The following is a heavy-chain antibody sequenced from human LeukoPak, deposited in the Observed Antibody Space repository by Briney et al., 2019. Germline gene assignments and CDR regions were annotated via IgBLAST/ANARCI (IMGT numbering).Heavy chain of an antibody. CDR3: ARFYGWRFDY. CDR1: GXTFSSYE. V-gene: IGHV3-48*03. Sequence: PGGSLRLSCTASGXTFSSYEMNWVRQAPGKGREWGSYISSSGSTIYYADSVQGRFTIARDNAKNSLYLQMNSLRAEDTAVYYCARFYGWRFDYWGQGTLVTVSS. D-gene: IGHD2-8*02. CDR2: ISSSGSTI. J-gene: IGHJ4*02.